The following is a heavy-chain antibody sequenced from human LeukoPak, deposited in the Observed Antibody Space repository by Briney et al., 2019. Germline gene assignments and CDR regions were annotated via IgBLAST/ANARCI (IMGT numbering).Heavy chain of an antibody. CDR1: GYTFTGYY. V-gene: IGHV1-2*02. Sequence: GASVKVSCKASGYTFTGYYMHWVRQAPGQGLEWMGWINPNSGGTNYAQKFQGRVTMTRDTSISTAYMELSRLRSDDTAVYYRARDLGYGDYGGENWFDPWGQGTLVTVSS. D-gene: IGHD4-17*01. J-gene: IGHJ5*02. CDR3: ARDLGYGDYGGENWFDP. CDR2: INPNSGGT.